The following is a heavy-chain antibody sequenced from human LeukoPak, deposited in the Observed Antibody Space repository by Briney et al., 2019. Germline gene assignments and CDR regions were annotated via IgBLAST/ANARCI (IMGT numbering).Heavy chain of an antibody. CDR1: GFTFSSYV. CDR2: ISKDGSNK. D-gene: IGHD2-2*01. V-gene: IGHV3-30-3*01. Sequence: GGSLRLSCAASGFTFSSYVMHWVRQAPGKGLEWVAVISKDGSNKDYADSVKGRFTISRDNSKNTVYLQMNSLRTEDMAVYYCARDGGWGAAVMFSINYYYYGMDVWGQGTTVTVSS. J-gene: IGHJ6*02. CDR3: ARDGGWGAAVMFSINYYYYGMDV.